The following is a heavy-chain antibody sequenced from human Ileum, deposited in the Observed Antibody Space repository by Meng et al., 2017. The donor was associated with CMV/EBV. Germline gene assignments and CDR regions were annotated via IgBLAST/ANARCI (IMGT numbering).Heavy chain of an antibody. J-gene: IGHJ4*02. Sequence: GSLRLSCAVYGGSFSGYYWSWIRQPPGKGLEWIGEINHSGSTNYNPSLKSRVTISVDTSKNQFSLKLSSVTAADTAVYYCARWDTAMNHWGQGTLVTVPS. D-gene: IGHD5-18*01. CDR2: INHSGST. CDR3: ARWDTAMNH. V-gene: IGHV4-34*01. CDR1: GGSFSGYY.